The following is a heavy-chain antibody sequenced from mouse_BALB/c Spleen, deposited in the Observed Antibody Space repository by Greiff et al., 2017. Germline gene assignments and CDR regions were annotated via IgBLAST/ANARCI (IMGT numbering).Heavy chain of an antibody. CDR2: ISDGGSYT. J-gene: IGHJ4*01. V-gene: IGHV5-4*02. Sequence: EVKLMESGGGLVKPGGSLKLSCEASGFTFSDYYMYWVRQTPEKRLEWVATISDGGSYTYYPDSVKGRFTISRDNAKNNLYLQMSSLKSEDTAMYYCARGYYVGAMDYWGQGTSVTVSS. CDR3: ARGYYVGAMDY. D-gene: IGHD1-1*01. CDR1: GFTFSDYY.